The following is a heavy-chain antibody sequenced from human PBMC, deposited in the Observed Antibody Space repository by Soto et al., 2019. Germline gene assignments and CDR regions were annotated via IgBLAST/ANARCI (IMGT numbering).Heavy chain of an antibody. V-gene: IGHV5-51*01. J-gene: IGHJ4*02. CDR2: IYPGDSDA. CDR3: ARQACFGSGTYYSGY. CDR1: GYNFISYW. D-gene: IGHD3-10*01. Sequence: GESLKISCKASGYNFISYWIAWVRQMPGKGLEWMGIIYPGDSDATYSPSFEGQVTFSVDKSITTAYLQWISLKASDTAMYYCARQACFGSGTYYSGYWGQGTQVTVSS.